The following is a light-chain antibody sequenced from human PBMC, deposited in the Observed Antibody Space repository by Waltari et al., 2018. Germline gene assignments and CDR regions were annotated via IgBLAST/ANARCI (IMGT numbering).Light chain of an antibody. CDR1: SSNIGSNP. Sequence: QSVLTQPPSASGTPGQRVTIPCSGSSSNIGSNPVNWYQQFPGTAPKLRIYDNNRWRSGVPDRFSGSKSGTSASLAISGLQSDDEADFYCAAWDDRLNGPVFGGGTKLTVL. CDR3: AAWDDRLNGPV. CDR2: DNN. J-gene: IGLJ3*02. V-gene: IGLV1-44*01.